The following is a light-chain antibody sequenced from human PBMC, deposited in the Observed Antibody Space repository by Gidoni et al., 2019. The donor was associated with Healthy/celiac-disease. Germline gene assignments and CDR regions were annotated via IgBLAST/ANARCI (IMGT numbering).Light chain of an antibody. J-gene: IGLJ2*01. CDR1: ALPKQY. Sequence: SYELTQPPSMSVSPGQTARITGSGDALPKQYAYWYQQKPGQAPVLVIYIDSERPSGIPERFSGSSSGTTVTLTISGVQAEDEADYYCQSADSSGTYRVFGGGTKLTVL. CDR3: QSADSSGTYRV. CDR2: IDS. V-gene: IGLV3-25*03.